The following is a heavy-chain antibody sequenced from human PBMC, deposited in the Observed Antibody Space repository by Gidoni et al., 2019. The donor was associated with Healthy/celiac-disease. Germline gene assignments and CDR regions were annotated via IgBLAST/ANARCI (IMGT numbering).Heavy chain of an antibody. Sequence: EVQLVESGGGSVQPGGSLRLSCAASGFTFRTNWMHWVRHAPGKGLVWVSQINRDGSSTSYADYVKGRFTISRDNTKNTLYLQMNNLRAEDTAVYYCARDVDYGSDYWGQGTLVSVSS. D-gene: IGHD4-17*01. CDR3: ARDVDYGSDY. CDR1: GFTFRTNW. J-gene: IGHJ4*02. CDR2: INRDGSST. V-gene: IGHV3-74*01.